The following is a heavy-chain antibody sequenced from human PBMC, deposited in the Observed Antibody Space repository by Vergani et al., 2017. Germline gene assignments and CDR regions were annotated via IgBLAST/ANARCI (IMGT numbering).Heavy chain of an antibody. CDR2: ISWHSGSI. CDR3: GKDRGWGIAAADY. Sequence: EVQLVASGGGLVQPGRSLRLSCAVSGFRFDDYAMHWVRQAPGKGLEWVSSISWHSGSIGYEDSVKGRFTISRDNGKNSLDLPMNSLRTEDTAMYYCGKDRGWGIAAADYWGQGTLVTVAS. CDR1: GFRFDDYA. D-gene: IGHD6-13*01. V-gene: IGHV3-9*01. J-gene: IGHJ4*02.